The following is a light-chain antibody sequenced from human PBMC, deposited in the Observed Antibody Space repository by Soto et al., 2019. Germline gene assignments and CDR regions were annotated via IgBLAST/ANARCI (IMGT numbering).Light chain of an antibody. J-gene: IGKJ4*01. CDR2: GAS. CDR3: QQYNNLPPT. V-gene: IGKV3-15*01. CDR1: QSVSNN. Sequence: IVFTQSPGTLSLSPGERATLSCRASQSVSNNYLAWYQQKPGQAPRLLIYGASTRATGIPARFSGSGSGTEFTLTISSLQSEDFALYYCQQYNNLPPTFGGGTKVDIK.